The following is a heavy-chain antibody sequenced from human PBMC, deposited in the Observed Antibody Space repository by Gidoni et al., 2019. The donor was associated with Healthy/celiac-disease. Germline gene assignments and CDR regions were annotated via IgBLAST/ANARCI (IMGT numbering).Heavy chain of an antibody. CDR3: ARHVPDDYGDYWFSY. J-gene: IGHJ4*02. Sequence: QLQLQESGPGLVKPSETLSLTCTVSGGSISSSSYYWGWIRQPPGKGLEWIGRIYYSGSTYYNPSLKSRVTISVDTSKNQFSLKLSSVTAADTAVYYCARHVPDDYGDYWFSYWGQGTLVTVSS. CDR2: IYYSGST. D-gene: IGHD4-17*01. CDR1: GGSISSSSYY. V-gene: IGHV4-39*01.